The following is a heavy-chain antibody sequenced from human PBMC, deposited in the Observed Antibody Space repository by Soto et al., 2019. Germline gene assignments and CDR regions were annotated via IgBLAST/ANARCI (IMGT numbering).Heavy chain of an antibody. V-gene: IGHV3-66*04. CDR3: ARHGYSYGGGYFDY. CDR2: IYSGGSA. CDR1: GLPASTNY. Sequence: GGPLSLPWAASGLPASTNYSTWVDKAPGKGLEWVSVIYSGGSAYYADSVKGRFTISRDNSKSTLYLQMNSLRAEDTAVYYCARHGYSYGGGYFDYWGQGTLVTVSS. J-gene: IGHJ4*02. D-gene: IGHD5-18*01.